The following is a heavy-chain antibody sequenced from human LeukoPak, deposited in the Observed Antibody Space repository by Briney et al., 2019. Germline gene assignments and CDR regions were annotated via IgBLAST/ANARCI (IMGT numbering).Heavy chain of an antibody. CDR2: IKEDGSAT. J-gene: IGHJ1*01. CDR1: GFTFSTYW. V-gene: IGHV3-7*05. Sequence: PGGSLRLSCAASGFTFSTYWMTWVRQAPGKGPELVANIKEDGSATYYVDSVKGRFTISRDNAKKSLYLQMNSLRAEDTAVYYCAKDVIWGQGTLVTVSS. CDR3: AKDVI. D-gene: IGHD2/OR15-2a*01.